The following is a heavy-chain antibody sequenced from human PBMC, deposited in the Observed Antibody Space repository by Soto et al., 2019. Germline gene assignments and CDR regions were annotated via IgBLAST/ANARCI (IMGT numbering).Heavy chain of an antibody. V-gene: IGHV3-30*18. CDR3: AKDLVRGRDWNAYYYYYGMDV. J-gene: IGHJ6*02. Sequence: QVQLVESGGGVVQPGRSLRLSCAASGFTFSSYGMHWVRQAPGKGLEWVAVISYDGSNKYYADSVKGRFTISRDNSKNTLYLQMNSLRAEDTAVYYCAKDLVRGRDWNAYYYYYGMDVWGQGTTVTVSS. CDR1: GFTFSSYG. D-gene: IGHD1-1*01. CDR2: ISYDGSNK.